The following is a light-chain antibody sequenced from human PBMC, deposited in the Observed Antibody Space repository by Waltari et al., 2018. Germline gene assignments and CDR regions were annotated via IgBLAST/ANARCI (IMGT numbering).Light chain of an antibody. J-gene: IGLJ7*01. Sequence: QSVLTQPPSVSAAPGQRVTISCSGGSSNIGNNYVSWYRQFPGTAPKLHIYENTDRPSGSPGRFSGTKSGTSATLDITGRQAGDEADYYCGTWDSSLSGAVFGGGTHLTVL. CDR1: SSNIGNNY. CDR2: ENT. CDR3: GTWDSSLSGAV. V-gene: IGLV1-51*02.